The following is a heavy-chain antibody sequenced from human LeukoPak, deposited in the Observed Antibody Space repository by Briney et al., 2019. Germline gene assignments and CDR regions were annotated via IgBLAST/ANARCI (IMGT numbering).Heavy chain of an antibody. J-gene: IGHJ4*02. D-gene: IGHD1-26*01. V-gene: IGHV3-7*01. CDR1: GFTFSTYW. CDR2: IKGDESAR. CDR3: ARDVGGSLDY. Sequence: GGSLRLSCAASGFTFSTYWMAWVRQAPGKGLEWVTNIKGDESARHQADSVKGRFTISRDNAQNSVYLQMSTLRGEDTAVYYCARDVGGSLDYWGQGTLVTVSS.